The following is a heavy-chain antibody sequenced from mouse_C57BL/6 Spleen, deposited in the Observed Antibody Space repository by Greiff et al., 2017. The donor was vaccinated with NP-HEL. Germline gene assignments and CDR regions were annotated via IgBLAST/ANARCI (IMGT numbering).Heavy chain of an antibody. CDR3: ARWGRWYFDV. Sequence: QVQLQQPGAELVMPGASVKLSCKASGYTFTSYWMHWVKQRPGQGLEWIGEIDPSDGYSNYNQKFKGKSTLTVDKSTSTAYMQLSSLTSEDSAVYYCARWGRWYFDVWGTGTTVTVSS. CDR2: IDPSDGYS. CDR1: GYTFTSYW. J-gene: IGHJ1*03. V-gene: IGHV1-69*01.